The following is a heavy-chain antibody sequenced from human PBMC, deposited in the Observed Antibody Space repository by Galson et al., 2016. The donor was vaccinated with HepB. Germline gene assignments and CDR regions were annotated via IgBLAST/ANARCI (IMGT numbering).Heavy chain of an antibody. V-gene: IGHV2-5*08. J-gene: IGHJ4*02. CDR1: GFSLTSSGVG. CDR2: VYWDDDK. CDR3: AHIFRGVKDY. D-gene: IGHD3-10*01. Sequence: PALVKPTQTLTLTCTFSGFSLTSSGVGLSWIRQPPGRALEWLALVYWDDDKCYNPSLKTRLPISRGTSADQVVLTLTDMDPLDTATYYCAHIFRGVKDYWGQGNRVIVSS.